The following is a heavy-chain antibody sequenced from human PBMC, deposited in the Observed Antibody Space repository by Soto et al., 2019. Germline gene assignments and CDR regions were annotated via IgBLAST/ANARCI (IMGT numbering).Heavy chain of an antibody. Sequence: QVQLVQSGAEVKKPGASVKVSCKASGYTFSSYGISWVRQAPGQGLEWMGRISAYNGNTNYAQKFQGRVTMTTDTSTSTAYLELRSLRSDDTAMYYCARITILGLPWGSWGQGTLVTVSS. CDR3: ARITILGLPWGS. V-gene: IGHV1-18*04. J-gene: IGHJ5*02. CDR2: ISAYNGNT. CDR1: GYTFSSYG. D-gene: IGHD3-3*01.